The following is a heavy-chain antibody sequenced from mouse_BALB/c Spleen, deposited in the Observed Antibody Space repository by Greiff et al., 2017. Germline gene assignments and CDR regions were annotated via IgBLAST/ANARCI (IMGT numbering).Heavy chain of an antibody. J-gene: IGHJ2*01. V-gene: IGHV5-15*02. CDR3: TREDYFDY. CDR1: GFTFSDYG. CDR2: ISNLAYSI. Sequence: EVMLVESGGGLVQPGGSRKLSCAASGFTFSDYGMAWVRQAPGKGPEWVAFISNLAYSIYYPDSVKGRFTISRDNAKNTLYLQMSSLKSEDTAMYYCTREDYFDYWGQGTTLTVSS.